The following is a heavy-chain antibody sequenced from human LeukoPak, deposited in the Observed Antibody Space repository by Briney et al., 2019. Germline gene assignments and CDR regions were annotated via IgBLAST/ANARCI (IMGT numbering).Heavy chain of an antibody. D-gene: IGHD2-8*01. V-gene: IGHV1-18*01. J-gene: IGHJ5*02. Sequence: ASVKVSCKASVYTFTSYGISWVRQAPGQGLEWMGWISAYNGNTNYAQKLQGRVTMTTDTSTSTAYMELRSLRSDDTAVYYCARSRYCTNGVCLFGWFDPWGQGTLVTVSS. CDR3: ARSRYCTNGVCLFGWFDP. CDR2: ISAYNGNT. CDR1: VYTFTSYG.